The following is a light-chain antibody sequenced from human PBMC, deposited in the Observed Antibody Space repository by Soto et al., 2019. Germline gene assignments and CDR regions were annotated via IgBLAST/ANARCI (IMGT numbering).Light chain of an antibody. J-gene: IGKJ5*01. V-gene: IGKV1-13*02. CDR2: DAS. Sequence: AIQLTQSPSSLSASVGDRVTITCRASQGISSALAWYQQKPGKAPKLLIYDASSLESGVPSRFSDSGSGTDFTLTISSLQPKDFATYYCQQFNSYPITFGQGTRLEIK. CDR3: QQFNSYPIT. CDR1: QGISSA.